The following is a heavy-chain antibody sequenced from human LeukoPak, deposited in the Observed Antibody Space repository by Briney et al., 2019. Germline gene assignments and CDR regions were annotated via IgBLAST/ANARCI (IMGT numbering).Heavy chain of an antibody. CDR1: GGSISSNSYY. V-gene: IGHV4-39*01. Sequence: SETLSLTCAVSGGSISSNSYYWGWIRQPPGKGLEWIGSIYYSGSTYYNPSLKSRVTISVDTSKNQFSLKLSSVTAADTAVYYCAKGPYYNILTGYRKGGAFDVWGRGTMVTVSS. D-gene: IGHD3-9*01. CDR3: AKGPYYNILTGYRKGGAFDV. J-gene: IGHJ3*01. CDR2: IYYSGST.